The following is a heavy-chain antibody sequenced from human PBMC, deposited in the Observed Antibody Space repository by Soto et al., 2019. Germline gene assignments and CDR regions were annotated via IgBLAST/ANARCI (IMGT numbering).Heavy chain of an antibody. Sequence: APVKVSCKASWYTFPRYDINWGRQATGQGLEWMGWMNPNSGNTGYAQKFQGRVTMTRNTSISTAYMELSSLRSEDTAVYYCAKTLYGDNVDYWGQGTLVTVSS. D-gene: IGHD4-17*01. V-gene: IGHV1-8*01. J-gene: IGHJ4*02. CDR3: AKTLYGDNVDY. CDR2: MNPNSGNT. CDR1: WYTFPRYD.